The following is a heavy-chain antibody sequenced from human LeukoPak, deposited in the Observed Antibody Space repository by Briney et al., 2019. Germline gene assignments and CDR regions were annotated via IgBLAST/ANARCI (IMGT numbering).Heavy chain of an antibody. CDR3: ARGGRSVREVTYYYYGMDV. D-gene: IGHD3-10*01. V-gene: IGHV1-69*05. Sequence: GASVKVSCKASGGTFSSYAISWVRQAPGQGLEWMGGIIPIFGTANYAQKFQGRVIMTRNTSISTAYMELSSLRSEDTAVYYCARGGRSVREVTYYYYGMDVWGQGTTVTVSS. J-gene: IGHJ6*02. CDR1: GGTFSSYA. CDR2: IIPIFGTA.